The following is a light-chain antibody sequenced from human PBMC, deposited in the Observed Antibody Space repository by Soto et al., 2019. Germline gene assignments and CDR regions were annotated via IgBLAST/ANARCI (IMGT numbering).Light chain of an antibody. J-gene: IGKJ3*01. CDR3: QQYDSSPSFT. V-gene: IGKV3-20*01. Sequence: EIVLTQSPGTLSLSPGERATLSCRASQSVSSSYLAWYQQRPGQAPRLLIYGASGRATGIPDRFSGSGSGTDFTLTISRLEPEDFAVYYCQQYDSSPSFTFGPATKVDIK. CDR2: GAS. CDR1: QSVSSSY.